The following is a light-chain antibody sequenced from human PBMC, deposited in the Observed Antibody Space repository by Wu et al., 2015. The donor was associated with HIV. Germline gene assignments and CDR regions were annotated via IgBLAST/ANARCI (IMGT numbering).Light chain of an antibody. CDR1: HDIETF. V-gene: IGKV1-39*01. CDR2: GAS. Sequence: DIEMTQSPSSLSACVGDRISITCRASHDIETFLNWYQHKPGKAPELLIRGASSLETGVPLRFSGSGSGTFFTLSINSLQAEDVATYYCQKYNTAPWTFGQGTKVEMK. J-gene: IGKJ1*01. CDR3: QKYNTAPWT.